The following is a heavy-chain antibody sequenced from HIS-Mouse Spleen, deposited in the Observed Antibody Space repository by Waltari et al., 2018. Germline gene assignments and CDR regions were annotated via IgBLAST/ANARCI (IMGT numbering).Heavy chain of an antibody. CDR1: GYTFTGYY. D-gene: IGHD1-26*01. Sequence: QVQLVQSGAEVKKPGASVKVSCKASGYTFTGYYMHWVRQAPGKGLEWMGWSNPNSGGTNYAQKVQGRVTMTRETSISTAYMELGRLRSDETAVYYCAVPSGSWFDPWGQGTLVTVSS. CDR3: AVPSGSWFDP. V-gene: IGHV1-2*02. CDR2: SNPNSGGT. J-gene: IGHJ5*02.